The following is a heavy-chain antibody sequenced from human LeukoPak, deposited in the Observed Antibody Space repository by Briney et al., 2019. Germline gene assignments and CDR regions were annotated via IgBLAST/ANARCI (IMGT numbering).Heavy chain of an antibody. CDR1: GGSISSYY. D-gene: IGHD3-22*01. V-gene: IGHV4-59*01. CDR2: IYYSGST. Sequence: PSETLSLTCTVSGGSISSYYWSWIRQPPGKGLEWIGYIYYSGSTNYNPSLKSRVTISVDTSKNQFSLKLSSVTAADTAVYYCARDPRPRDYDSSEDYYHMDVWGKGTTVTVSS. CDR3: ARDPRPRDYDSSEDYYHMDV. J-gene: IGHJ6*03.